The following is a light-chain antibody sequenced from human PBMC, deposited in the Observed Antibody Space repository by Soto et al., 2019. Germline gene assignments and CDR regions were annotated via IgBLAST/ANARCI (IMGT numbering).Light chain of an antibody. V-gene: IGLV1-40*01. CDR1: SSNIGAEYD. CDR2: ESS. CDR3: QSYDSSLSVVV. Sequence: QSVLTQPSSVCGAPGQTVTISCTGSSSNIGAEYDVHWYQQLPGGAPKLLIYESSDRLSGVPDRFSGSKSGASASLAITGLQAEDEANYYCQSYDSSLSVVVFGGGTKLTVL. J-gene: IGLJ2*01.